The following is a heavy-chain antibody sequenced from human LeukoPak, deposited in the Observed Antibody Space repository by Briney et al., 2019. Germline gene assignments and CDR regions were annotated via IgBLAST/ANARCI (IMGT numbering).Heavy chain of an antibody. J-gene: IGHJ4*02. CDR3: ATAVASSSGWYADY. CDR1: GFTFSSYW. D-gene: IGHD6-19*01. V-gene: IGHV3-7*01. Sequence: GGSLRLSCAASGFTFSSYWMSWVRQAPGKGLEWVANIKQDGSEKYYADSVKGRFTVSRDNSKNTLYLQMNSLRAEDTAVYYCATAVASSSGWYADYWGQGTLVTVSS. CDR2: IKQDGSEK.